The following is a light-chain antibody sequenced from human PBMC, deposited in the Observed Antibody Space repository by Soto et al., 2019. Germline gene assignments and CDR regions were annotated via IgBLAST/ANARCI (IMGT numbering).Light chain of an antibody. CDR1: QSISTW. CDR2: EAS. V-gene: IGKV1-5*03. J-gene: IGKJ1*01. Sequence: DIQMTQSPSTQSASVGDRVTITSRGSQSISTWLAWYQQKPGKAPKLLIYEASSSEIGVPPRFSGSGFGTEFTLTISSLQPDDFATYYCQHYKESSTFGQGTRLEIK. CDR3: QHYKESST.